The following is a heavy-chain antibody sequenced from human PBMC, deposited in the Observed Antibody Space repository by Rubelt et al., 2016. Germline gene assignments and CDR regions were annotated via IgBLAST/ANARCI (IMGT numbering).Heavy chain of an antibody. CDR3: ARDLPPFRRYNWNFPLDY. D-gene: IGHD1-7*01. V-gene: IGHV1-18*01. J-gene: IGHJ4*02. CDR2: ISAYHDNT. CDR1: GYTFPSYG. Sequence: QVQLVQSGAEVKKPGASVKVSCKASGYTFPSYGISWVRQAPGQGLEWLGWISAYHDNTNYAQKLQGSVTMTTETSTSTAYMELRSLRSDDTAVYYCARDLPPFRRYNWNFPLDYWGQGTLVTVSS.